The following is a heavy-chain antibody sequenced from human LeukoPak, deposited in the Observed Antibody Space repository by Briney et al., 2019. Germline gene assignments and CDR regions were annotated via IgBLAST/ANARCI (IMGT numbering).Heavy chain of an antibody. CDR3: AGYSSYYGHFDY. Sequence: PSETLSLTCTVSGGSVSSYYWTWIRQPAGKGLEWIGRIYTSGSTNYNPPLKSRITISVDKSKNQFSLRLNSVTAADTAVYYCAGYSSYYGHFDYWGQGTLVTVSS. V-gene: IGHV4-4*07. D-gene: IGHD6-19*01. J-gene: IGHJ4*02. CDR1: GGSVSSYY. CDR2: IYTSGST.